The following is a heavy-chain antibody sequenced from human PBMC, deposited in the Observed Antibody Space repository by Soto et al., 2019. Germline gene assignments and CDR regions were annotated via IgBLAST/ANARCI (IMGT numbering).Heavy chain of an antibody. J-gene: IGHJ4*02. CDR2: ISAYNGNT. CDR1: GYTFATSG. CDR3: ARAGHYYDSSGYAN. V-gene: IGHV1-18*01. D-gene: IGHD3-22*01. Sequence: QVKLVQSGTEVKKPGASMKVSCKASGYTFATSGISWVRQAPGQGLEWMGWISAYNGNTNYEQKLQDRFTMATDTSTSTAYLELRSLRSDDTAVYYCARAGHYYDSSGYANWGQGTLVTVSS.